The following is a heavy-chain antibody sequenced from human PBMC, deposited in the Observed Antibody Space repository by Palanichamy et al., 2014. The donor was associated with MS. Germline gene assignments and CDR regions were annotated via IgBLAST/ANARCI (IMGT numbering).Heavy chain of an antibody. J-gene: IGHJ6*02. CDR2: INPSGGST. Sequence: QVQLVQSGAEVKRPGASVKVSCKASGYTFTSYYMHWVRQAPGQGLEWMGIINPSGGSTSYAQKFQGRVTMTRDTSTSTVYMELSSLRSEDTAVYYCARSSPRFTATTYYYGMDVWGQGTTVTVSS. CDR3: ARSSPRFTATTYYYGMDV. CDR1: GYTFTSYY. D-gene: IGHD1-26*01. V-gene: IGHV1-46*01.